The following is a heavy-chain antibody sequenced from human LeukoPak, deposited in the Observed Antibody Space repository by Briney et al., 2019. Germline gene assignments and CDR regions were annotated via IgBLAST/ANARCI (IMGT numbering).Heavy chain of an antibody. Sequence: PGGSLRLSCAASGFTYNNYAMSWVRQAPGKGLEWVSAISASGGGTYYSDSVKGRFTISRDNSKKMVYLQMNSLRAEDTAVYHCARAIVVAGTLSWFDPWGQGTLVSVSS. V-gene: IGHV3-23*01. CDR1: GFTYNNYA. CDR2: ISASGGGT. D-gene: IGHD6-19*01. J-gene: IGHJ5*02. CDR3: ARAIVVAGTLSWFDP.